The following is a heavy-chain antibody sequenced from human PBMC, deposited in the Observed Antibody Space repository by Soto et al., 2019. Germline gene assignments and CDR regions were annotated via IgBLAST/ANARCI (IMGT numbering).Heavy chain of an antibody. CDR2: ISAYNGNT. Sequence: ASVKVSCKASGYTFTSYGISWVRQAPVQWLEWMGWISAYNGNTNYAQKLQGRVTMTTDTSTSTAYMELRSLRSDDTAVYYCARDARVVVVAATPDHINWFDPWGQGTLVTVSS. V-gene: IGHV1-18*04. D-gene: IGHD2-15*01. J-gene: IGHJ5*02. CDR3: ARDARVVVVAATPDHINWFDP. CDR1: GYTFTSYG.